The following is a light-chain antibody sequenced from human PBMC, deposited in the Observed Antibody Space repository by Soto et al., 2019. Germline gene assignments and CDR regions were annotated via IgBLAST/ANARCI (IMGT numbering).Light chain of an antibody. V-gene: IGLV2-11*01. J-gene: IGLJ3*02. Sequence: QPVLTQPRSVSGSPGQSVTISCTGTNSDVGGYNYVSWYQQHPGKAPKVMIYDVTKRPSGVPDRFSGSKSGNTASLTISGLQAEDEADSYCCSYPGSHTWVFGGGTKLTVL. CDR3: CSYPGSHTWV. CDR1: NSDVGGYNY. CDR2: DVT.